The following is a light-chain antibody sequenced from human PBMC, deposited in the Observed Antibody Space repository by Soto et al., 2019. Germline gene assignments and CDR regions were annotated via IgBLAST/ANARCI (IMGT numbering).Light chain of an antibody. CDR2: AAS. Sequence: DTQMTQSPSSLSASVGDRVTITCRASQSVGSLLNWFQQKPRKAPKLLIYAASTLQSGAPSRFSGSGAGTDFTLIISSLQPEDFATYYCQPSYSLPYTFGQGTKLEI. CDR3: QPSYSLPYT. J-gene: IGKJ2*01. V-gene: IGKV1-39*01. CDR1: QSVGSL.